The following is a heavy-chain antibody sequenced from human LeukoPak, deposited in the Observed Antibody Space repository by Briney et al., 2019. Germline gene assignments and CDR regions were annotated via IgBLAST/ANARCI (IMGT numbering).Heavy chain of an antibody. V-gene: IGHV1-2*06. CDR2: INPNSGGT. D-gene: IGHD2-21*02. CDR1: GYTCTGYY. CDR3: AKAVAMGCGGDCYSFDY. J-gene: IGHJ4*02. Sequence: ASVKVSCKASGYTCTGYYMHWVRQAPGQGLEWMGRINPNSGGTNYAQKFQGRVTMTRDTSISTAYMELSRLRSDDTAVYYCAKAVAMGCGGDCYSFDYWGQGTLVTVSS.